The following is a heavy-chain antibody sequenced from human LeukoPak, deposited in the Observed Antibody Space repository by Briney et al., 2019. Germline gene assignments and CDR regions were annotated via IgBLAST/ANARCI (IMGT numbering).Heavy chain of an antibody. V-gene: IGHV4-39*07. D-gene: IGHD5-24*01. CDR3: ARHTAEKYNWFDR. J-gene: IGHJ5*02. CDR2: IYYTGSMYYNPSSGTT. CDR1: GGSISGSAYY. Sequence: SETLSLTCTVSGGSISGSAYYWGWTRQPPGKGLEWIGSIYYTGSMYYNPSSGTTYYNPSLKSRVTISVDTSKNQFSLKVSSVTAADTAVYYCARHTAEKYNWFDRWGQGTLVTVSS.